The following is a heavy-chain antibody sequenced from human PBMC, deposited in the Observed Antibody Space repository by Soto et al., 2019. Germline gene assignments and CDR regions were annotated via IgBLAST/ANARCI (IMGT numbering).Heavy chain of an antibody. CDR1: GFTFSSYG. D-gene: IGHD2-15*01. CDR3: ARRYCSGGSCYHNYYYYMDV. CDR2: IWYDGSNK. V-gene: IGHV3-33*01. Sequence: ESGGGVVQPGRSLRLSCAASGFTFSSYGMHWVRQAPGKGLEWVAVIWYDGSNKYYADSVKGRFTISRDNSKNTLYLQMNSLRAEDTAVYYCARRYCSGGSCYHNYYYYMDVWGKGTTVTVSS. J-gene: IGHJ6*03.